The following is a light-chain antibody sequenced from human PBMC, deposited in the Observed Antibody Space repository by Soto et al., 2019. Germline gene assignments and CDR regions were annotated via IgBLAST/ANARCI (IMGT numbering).Light chain of an antibody. CDR1: QSVSSSY. V-gene: IGKV3-20*01. Sequence: DILLTQSPGTLSLSPGERATLSCRASQSVSSSYLAWHQQRPGQAPRLLIYGASTRATGIPDRFSGSGSWTDFTLTISRLEPEDFAVYFCQQYGSSPPWTFGQGTKVEIK. CDR3: QQYGSSPPWT. CDR2: GAS. J-gene: IGKJ1*01.